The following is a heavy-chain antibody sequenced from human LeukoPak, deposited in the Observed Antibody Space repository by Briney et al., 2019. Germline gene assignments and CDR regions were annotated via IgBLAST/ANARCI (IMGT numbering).Heavy chain of an antibody. CDR2: IYSTGST. D-gene: IGHD3-10*01. CDR3: ARGTGEFGELLAV. J-gene: IGHJ4*02. V-gene: IGHV4-59*01. Sequence: SETLSLTCTGSGGSIRSFYWSWLRQPPGKGLEWIGYIYSTGSTSYNPSLKSRVTFSVDKSKNQFSLRLSSVTAADTAVYYCARGTGEFGELLAVWGQGTLVTVSS. CDR1: GGSIRSFY.